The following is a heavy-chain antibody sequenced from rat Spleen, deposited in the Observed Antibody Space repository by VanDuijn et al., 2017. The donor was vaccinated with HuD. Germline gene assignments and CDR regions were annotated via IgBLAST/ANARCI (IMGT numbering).Heavy chain of an antibody. V-gene: IGHV5-25*01. CDR1: GFTFSNYY. J-gene: IGHJ4*01. D-gene: IGHD1-1*01. Sequence: EVQLVESGGGLVQPGRSMKLSCAASGFTFSNYYMAWVRQAPTKGLEWVASISTGGGNTYYRDSVKGRFTISRDNAKSTLYLQMDSLRSEDTATYCCGRGKVRITTVVGGMDACGQGASVTVSS. CDR2: ISTGGGNT. CDR3: GRGKVRITTVVGGMDA.